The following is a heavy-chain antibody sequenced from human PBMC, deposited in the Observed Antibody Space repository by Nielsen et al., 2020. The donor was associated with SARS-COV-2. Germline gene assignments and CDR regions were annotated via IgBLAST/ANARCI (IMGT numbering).Heavy chain of an antibody. CDR2: ISSSSSTI. V-gene: IGHV3-48*02. CDR1: GFTFSSYS. J-gene: IGHJ4*02. CDR3: ARDDGSYYPVYYFDY. Sequence: GGSLRLSCAASGFTFSSYSMNWVRQAPGKGLEWVSYISSSSSTIYYADSVKGRFTISRDNAKNSLYLQMNSLRDEDTAVYYCARDDGSYYPVYYFDYRGQGTLVTVSS. D-gene: IGHD1-26*01.